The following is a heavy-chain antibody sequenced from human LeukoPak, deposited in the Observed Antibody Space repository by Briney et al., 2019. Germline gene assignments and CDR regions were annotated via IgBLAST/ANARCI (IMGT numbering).Heavy chain of an antibody. CDR1: GFIYSHYG. D-gene: IGHD4-11*01. Sequence: PGGSLSLSCAASGFIYSHYGMHWVRQAPGKGLEWVAVIWSDGTNSFYGGSVKGRFTIPRDNSQNTLFLQMDSLRVEDTAVYYCVRDAQRGFDYSNSLRGWGHGTLVTVSS. V-gene: IGHV3-33*08. J-gene: IGHJ4*01. CDR2: IWSDGTNS. CDR3: VRDAQRGFDYSNSLRG.